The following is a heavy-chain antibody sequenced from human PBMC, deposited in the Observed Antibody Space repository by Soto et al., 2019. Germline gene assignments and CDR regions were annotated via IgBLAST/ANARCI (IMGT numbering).Heavy chain of an antibody. Sequence: ASVKVSCKASGYTLTGYYMHWVRQAPGQGLEWVGWINPNSGGTNYAQKFQGRVTMTRDTSISTAYMELSRLRSDDTAVYYCARSVYDFWSGQVVYYYYGMDVWGQGTTVTVSS. CDR2: INPNSGGT. J-gene: IGHJ6*02. V-gene: IGHV1-2*02. D-gene: IGHD3-3*01. CDR1: GYTLTGYY. CDR3: ARSVYDFWSGQVVYYYYGMDV.